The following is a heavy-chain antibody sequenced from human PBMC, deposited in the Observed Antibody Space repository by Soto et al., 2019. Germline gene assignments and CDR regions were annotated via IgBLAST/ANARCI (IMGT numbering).Heavy chain of an antibody. V-gene: IGHV3-30-3*01. J-gene: IGHJ6*02. CDR1: GFTFSSYA. CDR3: AREAVVVVAATHYYYGMDV. Sequence: QVQLVESGGGVVQPGRSLRLSCAASGFTFSSYAMHWVRQAPGKGLEWVAVISYDGSNKYYADSVKGRFTISRDNSKNXLXPQMNSLRAEDKAVYYCAREAVVVVAATHYYYGMDVWGQGTTVTVSS. D-gene: IGHD2-15*01. CDR2: ISYDGSNK.